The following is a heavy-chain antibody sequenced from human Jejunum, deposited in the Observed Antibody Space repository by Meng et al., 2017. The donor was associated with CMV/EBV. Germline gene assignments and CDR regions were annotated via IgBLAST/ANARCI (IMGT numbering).Heavy chain of an antibody. CDR1: GDMFRNYA. V-gene: IGHV1-69*05. CDR3: ARDSLSGSFDY. D-gene: IGHD1-26*01. J-gene: IGHJ4*01. Sequence: SCKASGDMFRNYAISWVRQAPGQGLEWMGGIIPIFGKTHYAQKFQGRVTITTDESTTTAYVELSSLTSEDTAVYYCARDSLSGSFDYWGQEPWSPSPQ. CDR2: IIPIFGKT.